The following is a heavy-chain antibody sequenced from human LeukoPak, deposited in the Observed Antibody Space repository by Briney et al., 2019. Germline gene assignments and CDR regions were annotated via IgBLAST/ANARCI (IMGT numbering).Heavy chain of an antibody. Sequence: GGSLRLSCAASGFTFRNYVIHWVRQAPGKGLEWVAVTSSDLNVKLYADSVKGRFTISRDNSRSTLYLQMNSLRPEDTAIHYCAREGYYGSGSPPSLYFDYWGQGTLVTVSS. J-gene: IGHJ4*02. CDR3: AREGYYGSGSPPSLYFDY. D-gene: IGHD3-10*01. CDR1: GFTFRNYV. CDR2: TSSDLNVK. V-gene: IGHV3-30-3*01.